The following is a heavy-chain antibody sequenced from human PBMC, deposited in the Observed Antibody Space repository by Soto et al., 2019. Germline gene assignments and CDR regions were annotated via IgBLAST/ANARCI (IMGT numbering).Heavy chain of an antibody. CDR2: LSGTGDSA. V-gene: IGHV3-23*01. CDR1: GFTFNTYA. D-gene: IGHD3-10*01. CDR3: ANDNVNYGSVTLSH. Sequence: HLLESGGGLVQPGGSLRLSCAGVGFTFNTYAMSWVRQAPGKGLGWVAALSGTGDSADYANSVKGRFTVSRDESKTTLYLQMSSLNAEDTAMYYWANDNVNYGSVTLSHWGQGTLVTVSS. J-gene: IGHJ4*02.